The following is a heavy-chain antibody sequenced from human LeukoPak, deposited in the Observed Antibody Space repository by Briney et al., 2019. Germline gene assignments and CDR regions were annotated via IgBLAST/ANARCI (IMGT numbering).Heavy chain of an antibody. CDR1: GGSFSGYY. CDR2: INNSGGT. Sequence: SETLSLTCAVYGGSFSGYYWSWLRQPPGKGLEWIGEINNSGGTNYNTSLKSRVTISVDTSKNQFSLKLSAVTAADTAVYYCARTKAAAGIPFLYWGQGTLVTVSS. CDR3: ARTKAAAGIPFLY. V-gene: IGHV4-34*01. J-gene: IGHJ4*02. D-gene: IGHD6-13*01.